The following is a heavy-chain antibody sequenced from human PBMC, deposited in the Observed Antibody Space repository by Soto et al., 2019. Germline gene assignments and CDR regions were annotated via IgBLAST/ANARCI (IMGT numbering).Heavy chain of an antibody. J-gene: IGHJ4*02. D-gene: IGHD3-3*01. V-gene: IGHV1-3*01. Sequence: SXKVSFKTSGYTXTYYAVHLVRQAPGQSLEWIGWINAGNCNTQYSQQFQGRVIISRDTSASTAYMELSSLRYQDTAVYYCARNLMTSGYDFWSGLDYWGQGTVGTVSS. CDR2: INAGNCNT. CDR1: GYTXTYYA. CDR3: ARNLMTSGYDFWSGLDY.